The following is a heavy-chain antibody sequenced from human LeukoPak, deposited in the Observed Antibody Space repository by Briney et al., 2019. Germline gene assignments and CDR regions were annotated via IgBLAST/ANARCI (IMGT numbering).Heavy chain of an antibody. CDR1: GFTVSSSY. Sequence: GGSLRLSCAASGFTVSSSYMSWVRQAPGKGLEWVSMLYSGGTTYYADSVKGRFTISRDNSKNSLYLQMNSLRAEDTAVYYCTRRSSAAGRQYFDYWGQGTLVTVSS. CDR2: LYSGGTT. V-gene: IGHV3-53*01. J-gene: IGHJ4*02. CDR3: TRRSSAAGRQYFDY. D-gene: IGHD6-13*01.